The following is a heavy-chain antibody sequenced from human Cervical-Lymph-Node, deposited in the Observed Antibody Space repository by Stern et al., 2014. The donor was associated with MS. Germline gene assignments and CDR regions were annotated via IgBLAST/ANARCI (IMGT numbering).Heavy chain of an antibody. CDR3: AREVDYGVSDYYFDL. CDR1: GFTVKYTY. V-gene: IGHV3-53*04. J-gene: IGHJ2*01. CDR2: LHSDGRT. Sequence: EVQLEESGGGLVQPGGSLRLTCEASGFTVKYTYMSWVRQAPGKGLEWVSVLHSDGRTRYADSVTGRVTISRHDSKNTLYLQMESLRPEDTAVYYCAREVDYGVSDYYFDLWGRGTLVTVSS. D-gene: IGHD4-17*01.